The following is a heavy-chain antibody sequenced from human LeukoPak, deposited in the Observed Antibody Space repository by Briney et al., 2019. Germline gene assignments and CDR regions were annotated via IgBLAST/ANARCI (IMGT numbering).Heavy chain of an antibody. D-gene: IGHD6-19*01. Sequence: PGGSLRLSCAVSGITLSAYNMDWVRQAPGKGLEWVSSISSSSDYIYYADSVKGRFTISRDNAKNSLYLQVNSLRAEDTAVYYCARGREQVAVAGINYYYYYYMDVWGKGTTVTVSS. CDR2: ISSSSDYI. CDR3: ARGREQVAVAGINYYYYYYMDV. CDR1: GITLSAYN. V-gene: IGHV3-21*01. J-gene: IGHJ6*03.